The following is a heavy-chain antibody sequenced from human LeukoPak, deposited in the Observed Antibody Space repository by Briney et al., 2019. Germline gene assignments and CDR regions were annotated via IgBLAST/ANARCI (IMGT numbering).Heavy chain of an antibody. V-gene: IGHV4-39*01. D-gene: IGHD1-1*01. CDR1: AGSISSSRYY. CDR3: ARHNDPGHAFDI. J-gene: IGHJ3*02. Sequence: SETLSLTCTVSAGSISSSRYYWGWIRQPPGKGLEWIGSIYYSGSTDYNPSLKSRVTISVDTSKNQFSLKLTSVTAADTAVYHCARHNDPGHAFDIWGQGTMVTVSS. CDR2: IYYSGST.